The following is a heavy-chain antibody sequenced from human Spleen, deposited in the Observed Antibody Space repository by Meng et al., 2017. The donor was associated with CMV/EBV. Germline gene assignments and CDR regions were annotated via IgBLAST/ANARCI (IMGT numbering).Heavy chain of an antibody. J-gene: IGHJ4*02. CDR1: GYY. CDR2: IYYSGGT. V-gene: IGHV4-31*02. CDR3: ARSVGCSSTYCYTYTSSWYPDY. D-gene: IGHD6-13*01. Sequence: GYYSTWSRQRPGNGLAWIGYIYYSGGTNYNPSLQSRVTISVDTSKNQFSLKLSSVTAADTAMYYCARSVGCSSTYCYTYTSSWYPDYWGQGTLVTVSS.